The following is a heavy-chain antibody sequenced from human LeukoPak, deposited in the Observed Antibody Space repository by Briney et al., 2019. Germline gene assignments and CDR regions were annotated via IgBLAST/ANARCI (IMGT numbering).Heavy chain of an antibody. J-gene: IGHJ5*02. Sequence: ASVQDSCKACGYIFTSYYMQWVRQAPGRGVAWMGLINPSGGSTNYAQKFQGRVTMTRDTSTSTVYMELSSLRSEDTAVYYCAREPPSQRTVVDTPTWGQGTQVTVSS. CDR3: AREPPSQRTVVDTPT. V-gene: IGHV1-46*01. CDR2: INPSGGST. D-gene: IGHD5-18*01. CDR1: GYIFTSYY.